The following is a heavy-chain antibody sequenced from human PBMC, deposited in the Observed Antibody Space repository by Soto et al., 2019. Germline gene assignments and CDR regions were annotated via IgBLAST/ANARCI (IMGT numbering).Heavy chain of an antibody. Sequence: PGGSLRLSCAASGFTFDDYAMHWVRQAPGKGLEWVSGISWNSGSIGYADSVKGRFTISRDNSKNTLYLQMNSLRPEDTAVYYCVKVSTFYDILTGYYSTNFFDPWGQGTLVTVSS. CDR3: VKVSTFYDILTGYYSTNFFDP. D-gene: IGHD3-9*01. J-gene: IGHJ5*02. V-gene: IGHV3-9*01. CDR2: ISWNSGSI. CDR1: GFTFDDYA.